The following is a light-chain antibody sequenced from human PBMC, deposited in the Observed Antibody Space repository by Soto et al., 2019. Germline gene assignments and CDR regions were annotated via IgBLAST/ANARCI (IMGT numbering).Light chain of an antibody. CDR2: DNT. Sequence: QSAMTQPPSASAAPGQTVTISCFGSSSNIGNNYVAWYQQLPGTAPKLLIYDNTKRPSGIPDRFSGSKSGTSATLGITGLQTGDEADYYCGTWDSSLNAEVFGGGTKVTVL. J-gene: IGLJ2*01. CDR3: GTWDSSLNAEV. V-gene: IGLV1-51*01. CDR1: SSNIGNNY.